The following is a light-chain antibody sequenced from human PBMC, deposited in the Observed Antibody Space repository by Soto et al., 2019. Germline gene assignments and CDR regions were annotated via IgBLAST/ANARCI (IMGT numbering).Light chain of an antibody. Sequence: IALPQSHCTLSLSPGERSSLSCRASQSVSNNYLAWYQQKPGQAPRLLIYGASNRATGIPDRFSGSGSGTDFTLTISRLEPEDFAVYYCQQYGSSGTFGQGTKVDIK. V-gene: IGKV3-20*01. CDR1: QSVSNNY. J-gene: IGKJ1*01. CDR2: GAS. CDR3: QQYGSSGT.